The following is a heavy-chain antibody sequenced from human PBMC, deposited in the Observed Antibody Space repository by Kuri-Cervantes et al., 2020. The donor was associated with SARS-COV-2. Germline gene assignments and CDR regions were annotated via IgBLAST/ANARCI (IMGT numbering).Heavy chain of an antibody. CDR2: ISSNGGST. CDR1: GFTFSSYE. CDR3: ARDPSFDI. J-gene: IGHJ3*02. V-gene: IGHV3-64*01. Sequence: GESLKISCAASGFTFSSYEMNWVRQAPGKGLEYVSAISSNGGSTYYANSVKGRFTISRDNSKNTLYLQMGSLRAEDMAVYYCARDPSFDIWGQGTMVTVSS.